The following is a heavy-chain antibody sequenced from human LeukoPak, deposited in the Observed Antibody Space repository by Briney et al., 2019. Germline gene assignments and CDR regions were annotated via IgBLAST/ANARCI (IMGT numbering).Heavy chain of an antibody. V-gene: IGHV3-66*01. Sequence: PGGSLRLSCAASGFTVSSNYMSWVRQAPGKGLEWVSVIYSGGSTYYADSVKGRFTISRDNSKNTLYLQMNSLRAEDSAVYYCARDGGYDSSGYPYFDYWGQGTLVTVSS. CDR2: IYSGGST. CDR1: GFTVSSNY. CDR3: ARDGGYDSSGYPYFDY. D-gene: IGHD3-22*01. J-gene: IGHJ4*02.